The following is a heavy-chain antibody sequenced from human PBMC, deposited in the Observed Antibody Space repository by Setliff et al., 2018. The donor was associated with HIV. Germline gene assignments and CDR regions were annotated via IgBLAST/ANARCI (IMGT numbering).Heavy chain of an antibody. CDR2: ISPEGNKK. CDR3: ARVLLRTNPLYGVASNWFDP. Sequence: GGSLRLSCAASGFTFGDFWMYWVRQAPGKGLEWVANISPEGNKKYYVGSVKGRFTSSRDNAKSSLFLQMSGLRPEDTAVYYCARVLLRTNPLYGVASNWFDPWGQGTPVTVSS. CDR1: GFTFGDFW. V-gene: IGHV3-7*03. D-gene: IGHD2-8*01. J-gene: IGHJ5*02.